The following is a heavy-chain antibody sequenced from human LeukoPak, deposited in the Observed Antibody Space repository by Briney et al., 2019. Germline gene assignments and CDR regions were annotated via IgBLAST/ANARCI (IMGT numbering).Heavy chain of an antibody. CDR3: ARGGQRYFDWLFPDFDY. J-gene: IGHJ4*02. CDR1: GYPFTSYG. CDR2: ISAYNGNT. V-gene: IGHV1-18*01. Sequence: ASVKVSCKASGYPFTSYGISWVRQAPGQGLEWMGWISAYNGNTNYAQKLQGRVTMTTDTSTSTAYMELRSLRSDDTAVYYCARGGQRYFDWLFPDFDYWGQGTLVTVSS. D-gene: IGHD3-9*01.